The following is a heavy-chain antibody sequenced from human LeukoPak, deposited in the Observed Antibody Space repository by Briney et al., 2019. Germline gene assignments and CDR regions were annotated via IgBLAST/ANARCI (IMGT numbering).Heavy chain of an antibody. CDR1: GGTFSSYA. D-gene: IGHD6-13*01. CDR3: AKSPGAVAADQTYYFDY. J-gene: IGHJ4*02. CDR2: IIPIFGTA. Sequence: ASVKVSCKASGGTFSSYAISWVRQAPGQGLEWMGGIIPIFGTANYAQKFQGRVTITADESTSTAYMELSSLRSEDTAVYYCAKSPGAVAADQTYYFDYWGQGTLVTVSS. V-gene: IGHV1-69*13.